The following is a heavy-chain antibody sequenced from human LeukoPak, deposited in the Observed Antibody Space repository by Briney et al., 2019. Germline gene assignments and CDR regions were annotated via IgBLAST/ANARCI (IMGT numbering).Heavy chain of an antibody. CDR2: IKQDVSEI. CDR3: ARDSAYYYGSGSYSVYYYYYYGMDV. D-gene: IGHD3-10*01. CDR1: GFTFSSYW. V-gene: IGHV3-7*01. J-gene: IGHJ6*02. Sequence: GGSLRLSCAASGFTFSSYWMSWVRQAPGKGLEWVANIKQDVSEIYYVDSVKGRFTISRDNAKNSLYLQMNSLRAEDTAVYYCARDSAYYYGSGSYSVYYYYYYGMDVWGQGTTVTVSS.